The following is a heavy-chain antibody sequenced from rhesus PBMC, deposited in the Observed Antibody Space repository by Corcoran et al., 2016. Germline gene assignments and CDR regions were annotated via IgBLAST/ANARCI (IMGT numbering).Heavy chain of an antibody. J-gene: IGHJ6*01. Sequence: EVQLVPSGAEVKKPGASVQISCKASGYTFPHYYLPWVRPDPVKGLVWMGGVDPEDGEADDAQKLQDRVTITSDTSTDTADMELSSLRSEDTAVYYCATVGYSYLYGLDSWGQGVVVTVSS. V-gene: IGHV1-111*01. CDR1: GYTFPHYY. D-gene: IGHD5-12*01. CDR3: ATVGYSYLYGLDS. CDR2: VDPEDGEA.